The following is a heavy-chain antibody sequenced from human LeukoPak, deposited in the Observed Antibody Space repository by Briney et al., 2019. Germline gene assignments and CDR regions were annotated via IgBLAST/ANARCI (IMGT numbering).Heavy chain of an antibody. Sequence: SETLSLTCAVYGGSFSGYYWSWIRQPPGKGLEWIGEINHSGSTNYNPSLKSRVTISVDTSKNQFPLKLSSVTAADTAVYYCARGSRSRSSSSDYWGQGTLVTVSS. V-gene: IGHV4-34*01. CDR2: INHSGST. D-gene: IGHD6-6*01. J-gene: IGHJ4*02. CDR3: ARGSRSRSSSSDY. CDR1: GGSFSGYY.